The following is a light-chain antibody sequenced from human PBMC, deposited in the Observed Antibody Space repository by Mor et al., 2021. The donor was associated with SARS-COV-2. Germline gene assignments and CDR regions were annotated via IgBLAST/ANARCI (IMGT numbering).Light chain of an antibody. CDR3: QQYNNWPLYT. V-gene: IGKV3-15*01. CDR1: QSVDNN. Sequence: LSCRASQSVDNNLAWFQQKPGQAPRLLIFRASTRATDIPARFSGSGSGTEFTLTINGLQSEDFAVYYCQQYNNWPLYTF. CDR2: RAS. J-gene: IGKJ2*01.